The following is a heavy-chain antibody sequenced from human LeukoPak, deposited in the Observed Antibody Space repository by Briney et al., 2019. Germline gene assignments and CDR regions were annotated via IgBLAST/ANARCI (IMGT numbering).Heavy chain of an antibody. D-gene: IGHD3-22*01. CDR1: GGSINHYY. CDR2: SYYIEST. CDR3: ARGNQWLNAFDI. J-gene: IGHJ3*02. Sequence: SETLSLTCTVSGGSINHYYWSWIRQPPGKGLEWIGYSYYIESTNYNPSLKSRVTISVDTSRNRFSLKLSSVTAADTAMYYCARGNQWLNAFDIWGQGTMVTVSS. V-gene: IGHV4-59*01.